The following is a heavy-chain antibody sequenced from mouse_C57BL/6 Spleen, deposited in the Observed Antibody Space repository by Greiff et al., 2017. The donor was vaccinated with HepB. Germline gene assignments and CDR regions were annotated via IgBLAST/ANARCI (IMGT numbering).Heavy chain of an antibody. J-gene: IGHJ2*01. D-gene: IGHD1-1*01. CDR2: INPNNGGT. CDR3: ATNYYGSSYYFDY. CDR1: GYTFTDYN. Sequence: LQQSGPELVKPGASVKMSCKASGYTFTDYNMHWVKQSHGKSLEWIGYINPNNGGTSYNQKFKGKATLTVNKSSSTAYMELRSLTSEDSAVYYCATNYYGSSYYFDYWGQGTTLTVSS. V-gene: IGHV1-22*01.